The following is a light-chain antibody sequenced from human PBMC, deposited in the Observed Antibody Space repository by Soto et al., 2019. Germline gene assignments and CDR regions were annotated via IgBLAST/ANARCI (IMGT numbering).Light chain of an antibody. CDR3: QQYRPSPPIT. J-gene: IGKJ5*01. CDR2: GAS. CDR1: QSVSSSY. Sequence: EIVLTQSPGTLALSPGERATLFCRASQSVSSSYLAWYQQKPGQAPRLLIYGASSRATGIPDRFSGSGSGTDFTLTITRLEPEDFAVYYCQQYRPSPPITFGQGTRLEIK. V-gene: IGKV3-20*01.